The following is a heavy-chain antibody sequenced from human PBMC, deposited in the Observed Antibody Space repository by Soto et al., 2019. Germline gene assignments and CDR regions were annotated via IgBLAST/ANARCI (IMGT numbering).Heavy chain of an antibody. Sequence: EVQLVESGGGLVQPGGSLRLSCAASGFTFSSYWMSWVRQAPGKGLEWVANIKQEGSEKYYVDSVQGRFTISRDNAKNSLYLQMNSLRAADTAVYYCARDGTIFGVVLYVWGQGTTVTVSS. CDR3: ARDGTIFGVVLYV. V-gene: IGHV3-7*01. J-gene: IGHJ6*02. CDR1: GFTFSSYW. CDR2: IKQEGSEK. D-gene: IGHD3-3*01.